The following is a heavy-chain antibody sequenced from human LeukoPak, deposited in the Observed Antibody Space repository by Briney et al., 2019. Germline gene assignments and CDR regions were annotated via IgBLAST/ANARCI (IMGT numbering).Heavy chain of an antibody. V-gene: IGHV3-9*01. J-gene: IGHJ3*02. Sequence: GGSLRLSCAASGFTFDGYAMHWVRQAPGKGLEWVSGISWNSGSIGYADSVKGRFTISRDNAKNSLYLQMNSLRAEDTALYYCAYGTLLHNAFDIWGQGTMVTVSS. CDR3: AYGTLLHNAFDI. CDR1: GFTFDGYA. D-gene: IGHD1-26*01. CDR2: ISWNSGSI.